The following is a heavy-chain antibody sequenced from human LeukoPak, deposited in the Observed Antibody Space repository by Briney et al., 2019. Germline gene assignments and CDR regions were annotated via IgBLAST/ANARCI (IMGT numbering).Heavy chain of an antibody. V-gene: IGHV1-18*01. CDR3: ARSLVRRYNWFDP. Sequence: ASVKVSCKASGYTFTSYGISWVRQAPGQGLEWMGWISAYNGNTNYAQKLQGRVTITRDTSASTAYMELSSLRSEDTAVYYCARSLVRRYNWFDPWGQGTLVTVSS. D-gene: IGHD2-8*02. CDR2: ISAYNGNT. CDR1: GYTFTSYG. J-gene: IGHJ5*02.